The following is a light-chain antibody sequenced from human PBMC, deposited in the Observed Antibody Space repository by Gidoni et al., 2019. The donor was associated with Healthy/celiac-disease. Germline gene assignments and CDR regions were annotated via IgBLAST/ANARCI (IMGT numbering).Light chain of an antibody. CDR1: QSVSSSY. CDR3: QQYGSSRIT. J-gene: IGKJ3*01. Sequence: EIVLTQSPGTLSLSPGERATLSCRASQSVSSSYLAWYQQKPGQAPRLLNDGASSRATGIPDRFSGSGSGTDFTLTISRLEPEDFAVYYCQQYGSSRITFGPGTKVDIK. CDR2: GAS. V-gene: IGKV3-20*01.